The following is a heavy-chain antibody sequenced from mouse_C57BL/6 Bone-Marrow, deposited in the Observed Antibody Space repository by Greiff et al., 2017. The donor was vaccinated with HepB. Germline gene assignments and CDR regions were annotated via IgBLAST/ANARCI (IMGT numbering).Heavy chain of an antibody. Sequence: DVMLVESGGGLVQPGGSLKLSCAASGFTFSDYGMAWVRQAPRKGPEWVAFISNLAYSIYYADTVTGRFTISRENAKNTLYLEMSSLRSEDTAMYYCARENYYGSRYYYAMDYWGQGTSVTVSS. J-gene: IGHJ4*01. D-gene: IGHD1-1*01. CDR1: GFTFSDYG. CDR2: ISNLAYSI. V-gene: IGHV5-15*01. CDR3: ARENYYGSRYYYAMDY.